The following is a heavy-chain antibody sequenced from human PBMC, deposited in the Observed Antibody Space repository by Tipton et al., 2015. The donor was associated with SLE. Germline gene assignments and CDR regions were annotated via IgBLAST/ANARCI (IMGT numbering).Heavy chain of an antibody. CDR1: GFNFSDYD. Sequence: SLRLSCAASGFNFSDYDMNWVRQAPGKGLEWVSSITSSAGYKYYADSVKGRFIISRDDAKNSLYLQMNSLRAEDTAVYYCAREAWELLHYYSYYYIDLWGKGPTVTVSS. CDR3: AREAWELLHYYSYYYIDL. CDR2: ITSSAGYK. V-gene: IGHV3-21*01. D-gene: IGHD1-26*01. J-gene: IGHJ6*03.